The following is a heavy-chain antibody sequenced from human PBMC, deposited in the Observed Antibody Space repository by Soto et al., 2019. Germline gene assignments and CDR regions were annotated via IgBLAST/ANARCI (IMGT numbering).Heavy chain of an antibody. CDR3: ALAGFSSEEGGGFEF. J-gene: IGHJ3*01. D-gene: IGHD6-19*01. CDR2: IGANGAAT. CDR1: GFTFSNYP. Sequence: EVQVLESGGDLIQPGGSLRLSCAAFGFTFSNYPMVWVRQAPEKGLQWVSTIGANGAATHYADSVKGRFTISRDNSKNTLCLQMDSLSGEDTAVYYGALAGFSSEEGGGFEFWGQGTLVTVSS. V-gene: IGHV3-23*01.